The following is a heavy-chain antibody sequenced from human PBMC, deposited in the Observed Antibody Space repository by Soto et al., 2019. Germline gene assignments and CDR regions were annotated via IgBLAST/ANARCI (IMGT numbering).Heavy chain of an antibody. CDR3: ARLGSSWAGVYLYYYYGMDV. Sequence: GESLMVTWKGSGYSFTWYLIGWVSQMPGKGLEWMGIIYPGDSDTRYSPSFQGQVTISADKSISTAYLQWSSLKASDTAMYYCARLGSSWAGVYLYYYYGMDVWGQGTTVTVSS. J-gene: IGHJ6*02. CDR2: IYPGDSDT. V-gene: IGHV5-51*01. CDR1: GYSFTWYL. D-gene: IGHD6-6*01.